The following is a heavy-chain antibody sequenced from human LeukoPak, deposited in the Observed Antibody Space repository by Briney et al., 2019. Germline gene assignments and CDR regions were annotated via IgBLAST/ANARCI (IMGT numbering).Heavy chain of an antibody. CDR1: GFTFSSYG. D-gene: IGHD1-26*01. V-gene: IGHV3-23*01. CDR3: GRGTLGTGSYSVPDY. CDR2: ISGSGGST. Sequence: GGSLRLSCAASGFTFSSYGMSWVRQAPGKGLEWVSAISGSGGSTYYADSVKGRFTISRDNSKNTLYLQMNSLRAEDTAVYYCGRGTLGTGSYSVPDYWGQGTLVTVSS. J-gene: IGHJ4*02.